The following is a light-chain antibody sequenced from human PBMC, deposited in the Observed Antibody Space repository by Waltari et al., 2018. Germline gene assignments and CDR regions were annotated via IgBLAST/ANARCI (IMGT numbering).Light chain of an antibody. J-gene: IGKJ1*01. CDR1: KSVLSSSNNKNF. CDR3: QQYYITPPT. CDR2: WAS. V-gene: IGKV4-1*01. Sequence: DIVMTQSPDSLTVSLGERATVNCKSTKSVLSSSNNKNFLAWDQQKPGQPPKLLIYWASTRGSGVPDRVSGSGSGTDFTLTISSLQAEDVAVYYCQQYYITPPTFGQGTKVEIK.